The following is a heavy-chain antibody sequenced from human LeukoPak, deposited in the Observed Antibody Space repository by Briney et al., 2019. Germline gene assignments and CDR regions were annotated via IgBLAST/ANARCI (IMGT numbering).Heavy chain of an antibody. J-gene: IGHJ4*02. Sequence: SETLSLTCAVYGGSFSGYYWSWIRQPPGKGLEWIGEINHSGSTNYNPSLKSRVTISVDTSKNQFSLKLSSVTAADTAVYYCAGARESYMDYWGQGTLVTVSS. CDR3: AGARESYMDY. CDR2: INHSGST. V-gene: IGHV4-34*01. D-gene: IGHD1-26*01. CDR1: GGSFSGYY.